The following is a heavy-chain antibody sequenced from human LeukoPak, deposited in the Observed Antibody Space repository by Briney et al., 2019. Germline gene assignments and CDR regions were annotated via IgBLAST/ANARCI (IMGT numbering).Heavy chain of an antibody. CDR3: ARVSSGPKVVDY. CDR2: IYSGGST. J-gene: IGHJ4*02. V-gene: IGHV3-53*01. D-gene: IGHD6-19*01. Sequence: GGVLRLSCAASGFTVSSNYMSWVRQAPGKGLEWVSVIYSGGSTYYADSVKGRFTISRDNSKNTLYLQMNSLRAEDTAVYYCARVSSGPKVVDYWGQGTLVTVSS. CDR1: GFTVSSNY.